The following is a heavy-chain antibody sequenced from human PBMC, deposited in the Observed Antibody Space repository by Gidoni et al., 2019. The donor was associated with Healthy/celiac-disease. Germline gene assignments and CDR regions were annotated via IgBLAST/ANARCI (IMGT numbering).Heavy chain of an antibody. CDR2: IKQDGSEK. CDR1: GFTFSSYW. V-gene: IGHV3-7*03. CDR3: ARDQGAGPPVFDY. Sequence: EVQLVESGGGLVQPGGSLRLSCAPSGFTFSSYWMSWVRQAPGKGLEWVANIKQDGSEKYYVDSVKGRFTISRDNAKNSLYLQMNSLRAEDTAVYYCARDQGAGPPVFDYWGQGTLVTVSS. J-gene: IGHJ4*02.